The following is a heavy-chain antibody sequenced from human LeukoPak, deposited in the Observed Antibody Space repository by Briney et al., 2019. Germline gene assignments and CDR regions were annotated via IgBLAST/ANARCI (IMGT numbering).Heavy chain of an antibody. V-gene: IGHV6-1*01. CDR2: TYYRSKWSN. CDR3: ARAPIGGWYFDL. Sequence: SQTLSLTCAISGDSVSSNSAAWNWIRQSPSRGLEWLGRTYYRSKWSNDYAVSVKSRITINPDTTQNQFSLQLNSLTPEDTAVYYCARAPIGGWYFDLWGRGTLVTVSS. CDR1: GDSVSSNSAA. J-gene: IGHJ2*01. D-gene: IGHD2-15*01.